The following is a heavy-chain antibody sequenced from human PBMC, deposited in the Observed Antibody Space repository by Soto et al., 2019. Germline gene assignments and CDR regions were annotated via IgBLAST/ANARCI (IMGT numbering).Heavy chain of an antibody. CDR3: ARGRPPRYYYGSGSYYKPFSCGMDV. J-gene: IGHJ6*02. Sequence: PGGSLRLSCTASGFTFGDYAMSWFRQAPGKGLEWVGFIRSKAYGGTTEYAASVKGRFTISRDDSKSIAYLQMNSLRAEDTAVYYCARGRPPRYYYGSGSYYKPFSCGMDVWGQGTTVTVSS. D-gene: IGHD3-10*01. CDR1: GFTFGDYA. V-gene: IGHV3-49*03. CDR2: IRSKAYGGTT.